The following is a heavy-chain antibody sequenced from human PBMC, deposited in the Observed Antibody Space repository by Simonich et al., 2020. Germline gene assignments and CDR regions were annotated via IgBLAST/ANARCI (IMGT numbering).Heavy chain of an antibody. CDR1: GFTFSSYS. V-gene: IGHV3-21*01. Sequence: EVQLVESGGGLVKPGGSLRLSCAASGFTFSSYSMNWVRQAPGKGLEWVSSISSSSSYIYYADSVKGRFTSSRDNAKNSLYLQMNSLRAEDTAVYYCAREIEAGNAFDIWGQGTMVTVSS. J-gene: IGHJ3*02. CDR3: AREIEAGNAFDI. CDR2: ISSSSSYI.